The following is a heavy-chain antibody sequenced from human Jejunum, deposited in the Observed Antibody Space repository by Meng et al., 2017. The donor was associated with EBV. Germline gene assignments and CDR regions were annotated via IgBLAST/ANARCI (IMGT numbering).Heavy chain of an antibody. V-gene: IGHV3-30-3*01. J-gene: IGHJ4*02. CDR1: RFPFCGHS. CDR3: TREWGAGY. CDR2: ISNDGNNK. Sequence: GWSGRVAAQTARSLRLLFAALRFPFCGHSIQWVRQAPGKGLKWVALISNDGNNKYYADSVKGRFTISRDNSKNTLYLQMNSLRVDDTALYYCTREWGAGYWGQGTLVTVSS. D-gene: IGHD3-16*01.